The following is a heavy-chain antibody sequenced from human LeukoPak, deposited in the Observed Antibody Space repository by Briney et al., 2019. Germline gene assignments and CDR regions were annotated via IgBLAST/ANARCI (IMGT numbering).Heavy chain of an antibody. CDR1: GGSISSYY. J-gene: IGHJ4*02. Sequence: SETLSLTCTVSGGSISSYYWSWIRQPPGKGLEWIGYIYYSGSTNYNPSLKSRVTISVDTSKNQFSLKLSSVTAADTAVYYCARVSGQRGYTYGYPRWGQGTLVTVSS. D-gene: IGHD5-18*01. CDR3: ARVSGQRGYTYGYPR. V-gene: IGHV4-59*08. CDR2: IYYSGST.